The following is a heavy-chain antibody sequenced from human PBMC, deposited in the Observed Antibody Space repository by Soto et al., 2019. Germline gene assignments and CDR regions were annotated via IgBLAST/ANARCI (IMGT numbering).Heavy chain of an antibody. CDR2: IYHSGST. Sequence: SETLSLTCAVSGGSISSSNWWSWVRQPPGKGLEWIGEIYHSGSTNYNPSLKSRVTISVDKSKNQFSLKLSSVTAADTAVYYCARVTIFGVVTADSWFDPWGQGTLVTVSS. V-gene: IGHV4-4*02. CDR3: ARVTIFGVVTADSWFDP. J-gene: IGHJ5*02. D-gene: IGHD3-3*01. CDR1: GGSISSSNW.